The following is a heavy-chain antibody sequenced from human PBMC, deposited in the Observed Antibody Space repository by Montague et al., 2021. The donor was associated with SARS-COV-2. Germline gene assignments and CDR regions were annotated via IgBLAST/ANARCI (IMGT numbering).Heavy chain of an antibody. D-gene: IGHD3-3*02. CDR3: ARDHFWVDDCYYYGLDV. CDR1: GFPFSSYY. Sequence: SLRLSCAASGFPFSSYYMNWVRQAPGKGLEWVSSISNSGRNIYYADSVKGRFTISRDNAKNSLYLQMNSLRAEDTAVYYCARDHFWVDDCYYYGLDVWGQGTLVTVSS. V-gene: IGHV3-48*01. J-gene: IGHJ6*02. CDR2: ISNSGRNI.